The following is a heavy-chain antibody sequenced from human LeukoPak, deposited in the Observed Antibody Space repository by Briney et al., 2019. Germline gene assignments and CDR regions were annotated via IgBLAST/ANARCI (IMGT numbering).Heavy chain of an antibody. D-gene: IGHD3-22*01. CDR1: GYTFTSYG. Sequence: ASVKVSCKASGYTFTSYGISWVRQAPGQGLEWMGGIIPIFDTGNSAQKFQGRVTITADESTSTAYMELSSLRSEDTAVYYCARTYYYNSSGFYFDYWGQGTLVTVSS. CDR2: IIPIFDTG. V-gene: IGHV1-69*13. J-gene: IGHJ4*02. CDR3: ARTYYYNSSGFYFDY.